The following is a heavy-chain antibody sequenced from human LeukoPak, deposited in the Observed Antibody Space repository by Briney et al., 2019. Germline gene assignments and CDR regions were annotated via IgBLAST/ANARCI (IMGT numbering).Heavy chain of an antibody. CDR3: AELGITMIGGV. CDR2: ISGTGLTI. J-gene: IGHJ6*04. Sequence: GGSLRLSCAASGFTFSSYEMNWVRQAPGKGLEWVSYISGTGLTIYYADSVKGRLTISRDNAKNSLYLQMNSLRAEDTAVYYCAELGITMIGGVWGKGTTVTISS. CDR1: GFTFSSYE. D-gene: IGHD3-10*02. V-gene: IGHV3-48*03.